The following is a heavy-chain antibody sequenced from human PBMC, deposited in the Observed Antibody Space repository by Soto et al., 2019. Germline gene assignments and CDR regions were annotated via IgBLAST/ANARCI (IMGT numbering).Heavy chain of an antibody. V-gene: IGHV3-74*01. CDR1: GFTLSGRS. D-gene: IGHD3-10*01. CDR3: ARGWFGPDV. CDR2: IDNAGTDS. Sequence: PGGSLRFSCAASGFTLSGRSMHWVRQAPGKGLVWVSGIDNAGTDSTYADSVKGRFTSSRDNAKNMLYLQMNSLRVEDTAVYYCARGWFGPDVWGKGTTVTVSS. J-gene: IGHJ6*04.